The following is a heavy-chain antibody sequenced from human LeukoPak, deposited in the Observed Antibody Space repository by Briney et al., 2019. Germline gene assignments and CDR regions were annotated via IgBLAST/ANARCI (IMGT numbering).Heavy chain of an antibody. CDR1: GGSFSGYY. CDR3: ARGSGRRWQTRDAFDI. CDR2: INHSGST. D-gene: IGHD5-24*01. J-gene: IGHJ3*02. Sequence: SETLSLTCAVYGGSFSGYYWSWIRQPPGKGLEWIGEINHSGSTNYNPSLKSRVTMSVDTSKNQFSLKLSSVTAADTAVYYCARGSGRRWQTRDAFDIWAKGQWSPSLQ. V-gene: IGHV4-34*01.